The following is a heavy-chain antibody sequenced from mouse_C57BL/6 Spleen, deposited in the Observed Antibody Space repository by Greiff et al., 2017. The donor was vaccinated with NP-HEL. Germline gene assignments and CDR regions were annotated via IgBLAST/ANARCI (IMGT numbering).Heavy chain of an antibody. Sequence: EVQLVESGGGLVKPGGSLKLSCAASGFTFSDYGMHWVRQAPEKGLEWVAYISSGSSTNYYADTVKGRFTISRDNAKNTLFLQMTSLRSEDTAMYYCARPLRAYAMDYWGQGTSVTVSS. J-gene: IGHJ4*01. CDR3: ARPLRAYAMDY. CDR1: GFTFSDYG. D-gene: IGHD1-2*01. V-gene: IGHV5-17*01. CDR2: ISSGSSTN.